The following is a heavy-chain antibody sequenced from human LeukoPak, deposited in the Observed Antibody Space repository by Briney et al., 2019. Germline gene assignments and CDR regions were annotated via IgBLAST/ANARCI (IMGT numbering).Heavy chain of an antibody. D-gene: IGHD5-24*01. V-gene: IGHV1-69*13. CDR2: IIPIFGTA. CDR3: ARDRGGRDGYNYLFDY. J-gene: IGHJ4*02. CDR1: GGTFSSYA. Sequence: SVKVSCKASGGTFSSYAISWVRQAPGQGLEWMGGIIPIFGTANYAQKFQGRVTITADESTSTAYMELSSLRSEDTAVYYCARDRGGRDGYNYLFDYWGQGTLVTISS.